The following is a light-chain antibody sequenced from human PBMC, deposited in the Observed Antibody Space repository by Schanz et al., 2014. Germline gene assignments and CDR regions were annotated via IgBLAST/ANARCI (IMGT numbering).Light chain of an antibody. V-gene: IGLV2-14*02. CDR3: SSYGGSNFVV. J-gene: IGLJ2*01. CDR1: SSDVGSYKL. Sequence: QSVLTQPASVSGSPGQSITISCTGTSSDVGSYKLVSWYQQHPGKAPKLMIYEGSKRPSGVSNRFSGSKSGNTASLTISGLQAEDEADYYCSSYGGSNFVVFGGGTKLTVL. CDR2: EGS.